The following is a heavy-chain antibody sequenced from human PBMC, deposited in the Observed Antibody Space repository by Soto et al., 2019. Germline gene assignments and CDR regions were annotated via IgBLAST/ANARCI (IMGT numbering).Heavy chain of an antibody. Sequence: GASVKVSCKASGYTFTSYGISWVRQAPGQGLEWMGWISAYNGNTNYARKLQGRVTMTTDTSTSTAYMELRSLRSDDTAVYYCAREGRTGTTPFYYYGMDVWGQGTTVTVSS. CDR1: GYTFTSYG. D-gene: IGHD1-7*01. V-gene: IGHV1-18*01. J-gene: IGHJ6*02. CDR2: ISAYNGNT. CDR3: AREGRTGTTPFYYYGMDV.